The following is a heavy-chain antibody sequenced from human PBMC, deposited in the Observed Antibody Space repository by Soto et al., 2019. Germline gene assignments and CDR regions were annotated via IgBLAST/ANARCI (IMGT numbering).Heavy chain of an antibody. V-gene: IGHV1-2*04. Sequence: QVQLVQSGAAVKKPGASAKVSCKASGYTFTAYYLHWVRQAPGHGLVWLGGIDPNTGDTKYAQHLEGWVTMTRDTSINTAYLDLSRLKNDDTAVYYCARTPYYDFWSGYSFDYWGQGTLVSVPS. CDR3: ARTPYYDFWSGYSFDY. J-gene: IGHJ4*02. CDR1: GYTFTAYY. CDR2: IDPNTGDT. D-gene: IGHD3-3*01.